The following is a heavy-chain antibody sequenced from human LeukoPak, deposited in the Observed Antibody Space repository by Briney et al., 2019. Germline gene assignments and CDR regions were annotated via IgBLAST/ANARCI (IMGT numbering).Heavy chain of an antibody. Sequence: GASVKVSCKASGYTFTSYDINWVRQATGQGLEWMGWMNPNSGNTGYAQKLQGRVTIATDTSTSTAYMELRSLRSDDTAVYYCARDIEQQLVPSYWGQGTLVTVSS. CDR3: ARDIEQQLVPSY. CDR1: GYTFTSYD. J-gene: IGHJ4*02. V-gene: IGHV1-8*02. D-gene: IGHD6-13*01. CDR2: MNPNSGNT.